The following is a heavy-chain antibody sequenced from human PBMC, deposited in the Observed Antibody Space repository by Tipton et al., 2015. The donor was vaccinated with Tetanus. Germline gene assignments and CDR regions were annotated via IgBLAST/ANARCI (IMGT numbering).Heavy chain of an antibody. J-gene: IGHJ6*02. V-gene: IGHV4-39*01. Sequence: LRLSCTVSGGVISSSSYYWGWIRQPPGKGLEWIGSIYYSGSTYYNPSLKSRVTISVDTSKNQFSLKLSSVTAADTAVYYCARQGCSSTSCYFFPYYYYGMDVWGQGTTVTVSS. CDR3: ARQGCSSTSCYFFPYYYYGMDV. D-gene: IGHD2-2*01. CDR2: IYYSGST. CDR1: GGVISSSSYY.